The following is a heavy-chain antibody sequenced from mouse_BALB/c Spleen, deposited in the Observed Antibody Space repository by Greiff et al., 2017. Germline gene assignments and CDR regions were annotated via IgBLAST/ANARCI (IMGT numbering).Heavy chain of an antibody. J-gene: IGHJ2*01. CDR2: IDPANGNT. Sequence: EVKLEESGAELVKPGASVKLSCTASGFNIKDTYMHWVKQRPEQGLEWIGRIDPANGNTKYDPKFQGKATITADTSSNTAYLQLSSLTSEDTAVYYCARNNWDGNFDYWGQGTTLTVSS. CDR1: GFNIKDTY. D-gene: IGHD4-1*01. CDR3: ARNNWDGNFDY. V-gene: IGHV14-3*02.